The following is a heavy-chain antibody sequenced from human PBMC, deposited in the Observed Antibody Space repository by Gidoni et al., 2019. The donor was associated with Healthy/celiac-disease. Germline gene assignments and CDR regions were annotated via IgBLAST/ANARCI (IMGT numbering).Heavy chain of an antibody. D-gene: IGHD3-3*01. CDR2: IIPIFGTA. V-gene: IGHV1-69*01. J-gene: IGHJ6*02. Sequence: QVQLVQSGAEVKKPGSSVKVSCKASGGTFSSYAISWVRQAPGQGLEWMGGIIPIFGTANYAQKFQGRVTITADESTSTAYMELSSLRSEDTAVYYCARGRGAPNITIFGVVMEAYYYYYGMDVWGQGTTVTVSS. CDR1: GGTFSSYA. CDR3: ARGRGAPNITIFGVVMEAYYYYYGMDV.